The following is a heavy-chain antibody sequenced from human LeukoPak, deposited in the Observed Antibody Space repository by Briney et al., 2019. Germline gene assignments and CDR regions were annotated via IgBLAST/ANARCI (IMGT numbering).Heavy chain of an antibody. CDR1: GGTFSSYA. J-gene: IGHJ4*02. Sequence: SVKVSCKASGGTFSSYAISWVRQAPGQGLEWMGRIIPIFGTANYAQKFQGRVTITTDESTSTAYMELSSLRSEDTAVYYCAKDFPLGYSDYWGQGTLVTVSS. CDR2: IIPIFGTA. V-gene: IGHV1-69*05. CDR3: AKDFPLGYSDY. D-gene: IGHD3-22*01.